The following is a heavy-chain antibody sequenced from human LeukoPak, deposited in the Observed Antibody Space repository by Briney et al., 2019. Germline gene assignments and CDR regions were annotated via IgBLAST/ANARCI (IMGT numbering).Heavy chain of an antibody. Sequence: PPETLSLTCAVSGGSISSGGFSWSWIRQPPGKGLEWIGYVFHSGGTYYNPSLKSRVTISVDTSKNQISLKLSSVTAADTAVYYCAREGTSRFFDYWGQGTLVTVSS. V-gene: IGHV4-30-2*01. CDR2: VFHSGGT. D-gene: IGHD1/OR15-1a*01. CDR3: AREGTSRFFDY. CDR1: GGSISSGGFS. J-gene: IGHJ4*02.